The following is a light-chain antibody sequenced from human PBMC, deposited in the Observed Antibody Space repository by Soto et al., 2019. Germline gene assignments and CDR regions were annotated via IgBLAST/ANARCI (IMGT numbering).Light chain of an antibody. CDR1: SSDVGSYSP. Sequence: QSVLTQPASVSGSPGQSITISCTGTSSDVGSYSPVSWYQQHPGKAPKLMIYDVSKRPSGVPDRFSGSKSGNTASLTISGLQAEDEADYYCCSYAGSYVFGTGTKLTVL. CDR2: DVS. V-gene: IGLV2-23*02. CDR3: CSYAGSYV. J-gene: IGLJ1*01.